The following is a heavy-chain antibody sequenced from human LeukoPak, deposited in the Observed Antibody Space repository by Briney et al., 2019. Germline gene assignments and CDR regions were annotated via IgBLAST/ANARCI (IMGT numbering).Heavy chain of an antibody. CDR1: GLIFSSYG. CDR3: ARGGGSTIIVAFDI. Sequence: GGSLRLSCAASGLIFSSYGMHWVRQAPGKGLEWVAVISYDGNNKYYADSVKGRFTFSRDNSKNTLYLQMNSLRAEDAAVYYCARGGGSTIIVAFDIWGQGTVVTVSS. D-gene: IGHD3-22*01. CDR2: ISYDGNNK. J-gene: IGHJ3*02. V-gene: IGHV3-30*03.